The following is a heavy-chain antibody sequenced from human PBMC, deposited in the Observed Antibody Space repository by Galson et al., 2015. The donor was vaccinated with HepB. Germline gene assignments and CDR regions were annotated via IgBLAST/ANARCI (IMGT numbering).Heavy chain of an antibody. D-gene: IGHD6-13*01. J-gene: IGHJ6*02. V-gene: IGHV1-69*06. Sequence: SVKVSCKASGGTFNSYSINWVRQAPGQGLEWMGGIIPVFGTANYAQKFQGRVTITADKSTSIAYMELSSLRSEDTAVYYCARDDGQLVKVGYYYYGLDVWGQGTTVTVSS. CDR3: ARDDGQLVKVGYYYYGLDV. CDR1: GGTFNSYS. CDR2: IIPVFGTA.